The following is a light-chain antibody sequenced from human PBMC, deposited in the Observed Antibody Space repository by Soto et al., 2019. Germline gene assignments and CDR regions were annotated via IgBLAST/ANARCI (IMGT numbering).Light chain of an antibody. V-gene: IGLV2-14*01. Sequence: QSVLTQPASVSGSPGQSITISCTGTSSDVGGYNYVSWYQQHPGKAPKLKIYDVSNRPSGVSDRVSGSMSGNRASLTISGLQAEDEADYYFSSYTSGSTLVFGGGTKLTVL. J-gene: IGLJ2*01. CDR3: SSYTSGSTLV. CDR1: SSDVGGYNY. CDR2: DVS.